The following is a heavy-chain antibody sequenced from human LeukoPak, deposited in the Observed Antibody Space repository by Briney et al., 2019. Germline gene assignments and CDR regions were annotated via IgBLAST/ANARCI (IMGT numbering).Heavy chain of an antibody. CDR3: ARSLPYGTTWYGRSDF. Sequence: GGSLRLSCAASGFPFNAYWMTWVRQAPGKGLEWVANIRQDGDTKYYVDSVRGRFTNSRDNAMNSLYLQMNSLRAEDTAIYYCARSLPYGTTWYGRSDFWGQGTLVTVSS. V-gene: IGHV3-7*03. J-gene: IGHJ4*02. D-gene: IGHD6-13*01. CDR2: IRQDGDTK. CDR1: GFPFNAYW.